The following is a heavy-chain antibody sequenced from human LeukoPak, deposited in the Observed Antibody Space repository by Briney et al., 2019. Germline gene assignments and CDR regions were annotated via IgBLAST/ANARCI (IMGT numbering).Heavy chain of an antibody. V-gene: IGHV3-11*01. CDR3: ARGVPYGAPDY. D-gene: IGHD4/OR15-4a*01. Sequence: GGSPRLSCAASGFTFSDYWMHWVRQAPGKGLEWVSYISSSGSTIYYADSVKGRFTISRDNAKNSLYLQMNSLRAEDTAVYYCARGVPYGAPDYWGQGTLVTVSS. CDR1: GFTFSDYW. J-gene: IGHJ4*02. CDR2: ISSSGSTI.